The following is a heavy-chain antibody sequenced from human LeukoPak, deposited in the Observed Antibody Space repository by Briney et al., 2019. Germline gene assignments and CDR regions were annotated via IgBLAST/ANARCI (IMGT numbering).Heavy chain of an antibody. J-gene: IGHJ3*02. D-gene: IGHD3-10*01. CDR3: ARAIGVWSSGAFDI. Sequence: SVTVSCKASGGTFSSYAISWVRQAPGQGLEWMGGIIPIFGTANYAQKFQGRVTITAGESTSTAYMELSSLRSEDTAVYYCARAIGVWSSGAFDIWGQGTMVTVSS. CDR2: IIPIFGTA. CDR1: GGTFSSYA. V-gene: IGHV1-69*13.